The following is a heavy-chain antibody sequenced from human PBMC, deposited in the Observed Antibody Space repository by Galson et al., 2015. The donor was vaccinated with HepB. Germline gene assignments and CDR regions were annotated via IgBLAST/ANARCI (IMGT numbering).Heavy chain of an antibody. CDR1: GFTFSGSA. CDR2: IGSKANNYAT. J-gene: IGHJ4*02. D-gene: IGHD6-13*01. Sequence: SLRLSCAASGFTFSGSAIHWVRQTSGRGLEWIGRIGSKANNYATAYVGSVRGRFTISRDDSKNTAFLQLNSLKTDDTAVYYCTRMGDLSGYTSLWGQGTLVTVSS. V-gene: IGHV3-73*01. CDR3: TRMGDLSGYTSL.